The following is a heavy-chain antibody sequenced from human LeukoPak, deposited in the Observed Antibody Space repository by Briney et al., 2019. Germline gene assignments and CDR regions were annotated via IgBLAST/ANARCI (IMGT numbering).Heavy chain of an antibody. CDR2: IKHDGSEE. D-gene: IGHD4-11*01. CDR3: ARDDYNNYGWVDP. V-gene: IGHV3-7*01. J-gene: IGHJ5*02. CDR1: GFTFSSYS. Sequence: SGGSLRLSCAASGFTFSSYSMNWVRQAPGKGLEWVATIKHDGSEEYYVDSVKGRFTISRDNAKNSLYLQMNSLRAEDTAVYYCARDDYNNYGWVDPWGQGTLVTVSS.